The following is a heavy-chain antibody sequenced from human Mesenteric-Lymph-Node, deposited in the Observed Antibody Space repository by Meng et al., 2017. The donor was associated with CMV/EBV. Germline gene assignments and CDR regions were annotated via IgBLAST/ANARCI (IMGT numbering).Heavy chain of an antibody. CDR2: INPNGGST. V-gene: IGHV1-46*02. D-gene: IGHD2-8*01. CDR1: GYTFNNSY. CDR3: ARDPQMYAGDH. Sequence: SCKTSGYTFNNSYIHWVRQAPGQGLEWMAIINPNGGSTSYLHKFYDRVTVTRDTSTSTVYMELRGLRSEDTAVYYCARDPQMYAGDHWGQGTLVTVSS. J-gene: IGHJ4*02.